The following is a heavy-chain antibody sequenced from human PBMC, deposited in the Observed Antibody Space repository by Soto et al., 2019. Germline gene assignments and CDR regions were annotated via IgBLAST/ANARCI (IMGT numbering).Heavy chain of an antibody. CDR2: IYYSGST. Sequence: PSETLSLTCTVSGGSISSYYWSWIRQPPGKGLEWIGYIYYSGSTNYNPSLKSRVTTSVDTSKNQFSLKLSSVTATDTAVYYCARRITIFGVAADAFDIWGQGTMVTVSS. J-gene: IGHJ3*02. CDR1: GGSISSYY. V-gene: IGHV4-59*08. D-gene: IGHD3-3*01. CDR3: ARRITIFGVAADAFDI.